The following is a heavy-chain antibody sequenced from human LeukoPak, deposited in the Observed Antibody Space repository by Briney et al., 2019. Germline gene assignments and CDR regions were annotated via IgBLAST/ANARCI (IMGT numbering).Heavy chain of an antibody. Sequence: GASVKVSCKASGGTFSSYAISWVRQAPGQGLEWMGRIIPILGIANYAQKFQGRVTITADKSTSTAYMELSSLRSEDTAVYYCARGDYYDSSGYYENDAFDIWGRGTMVTVSS. V-gene: IGHV1-69*04. CDR1: GGTFSSYA. CDR2: IIPILGIA. D-gene: IGHD3-22*01. J-gene: IGHJ3*02. CDR3: ARGDYYDSSGYYENDAFDI.